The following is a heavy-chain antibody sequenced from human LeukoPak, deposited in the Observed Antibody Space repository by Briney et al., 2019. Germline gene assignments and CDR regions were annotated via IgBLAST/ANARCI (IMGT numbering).Heavy chain of an antibody. Sequence: SETLSLTCTVSGGSISSSGYYWGWIRQPPGKGLEWIGYIYYSGSTNYNPSLKSRVTISVDTSKNQFSLKLSSVTAADTAVYYCAGAGSYSDAFDIWGQGTMVTVSS. J-gene: IGHJ3*02. D-gene: IGHD1-26*01. CDR3: AGAGSYSDAFDI. V-gene: IGHV4-61*05. CDR1: GGSISSSGYY. CDR2: IYYSGST.